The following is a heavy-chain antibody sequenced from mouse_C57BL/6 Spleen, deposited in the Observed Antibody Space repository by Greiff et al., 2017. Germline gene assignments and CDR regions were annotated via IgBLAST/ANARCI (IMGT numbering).Heavy chain of an antibody. CDR3: ARWYDYDGGAYFDY. J-gene: IGHJ2*01. CDR1: GYTFTSYG. Sequence: VQLQQSGAELARPGASVKLSCKASGYTFTSYGISWVKQRTGQGLEWIGEIYPRSGNTYYNEKFKGKATLTADKSSSTAYMELRSLTSEDSAVYLCARWYDYDGGAYFDYWGQGTTLTVSS. D-gene: IGHD2-4*01. V-gene: IGHV1-81*01. CDR2: IYPRSGNT.